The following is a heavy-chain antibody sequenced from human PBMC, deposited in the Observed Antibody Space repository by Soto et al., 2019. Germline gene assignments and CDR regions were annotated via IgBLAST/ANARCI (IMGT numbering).Heavy chain of an antibody. CDR1: GFTFSSYG. J-gene: IGHJ4*02. Sequence: QVQLVESGGGVVQPGRSLRLSCAASGFTFSSYGIHRVRQAPGRGLEWVAVIWYDGSNKYYADSVKGRFTISRDNSKNTLYLQMNSLRAEDTALYYCARDQGSSSGWIDYWGQGTLVTVSS. D-gene: IGHD6-19*01. CDR3: ARDQGSSSGWIDY. CDR2: IWYDGSNK. V-gene: IGHV3-33*01.